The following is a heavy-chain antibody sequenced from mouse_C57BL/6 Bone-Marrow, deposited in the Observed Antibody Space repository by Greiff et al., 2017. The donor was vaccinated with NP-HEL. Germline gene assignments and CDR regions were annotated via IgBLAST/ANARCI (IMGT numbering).Heavy chain of an antibody. CDR1: GYTFTDYY. CDR2: INPSNGGT. V-gene: IGHV1-19*01. Sequence: EVQLQQSGPVLVKPGASVKMSCKASGYTFTDYYMNWVKQSHGKSLEWIGVINPSNGGTSYNQKFKGKATLTVDKSSSTAYMELNSLTSEDVAVYDCAIYSGYFEVWGKGTTVTVSS. J-gene: IGHJ1*03. D-gene: IGHD2-1*01. CDR3: AIYSGYFEV.